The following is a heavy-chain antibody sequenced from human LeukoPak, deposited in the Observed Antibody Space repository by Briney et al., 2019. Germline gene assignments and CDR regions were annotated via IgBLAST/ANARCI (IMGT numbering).Heavy chain of an antibody. CDR1: GFTFSSYE. D-gene: IGHD4-23*01. J-gene: IGHJ3*02. CDR2: IRYDGSNK. Sequence: GGSLRLSCAASGFTFSSYEMNWVRQAPGKGLEWVAFIRYDGSNKYYADSVKGRFTISRDNSKNTLYLQMNSLRAEDTAVYYCAKVSTVAKPRGPDAFDIWGQGTMVTVSS. CDR3: AKVSTVAKPRGPDAFDI. V-gene: IGHV3-30*02.